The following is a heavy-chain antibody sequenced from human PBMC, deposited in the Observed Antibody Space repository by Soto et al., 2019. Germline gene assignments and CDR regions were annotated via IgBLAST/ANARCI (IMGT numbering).Heavy chain of an antibody. V-gene: IGHV3-23*01. Sequence: GSLRLSCAASGFTFSSYAMSWVRQAPGKGLECVSTISGGGGGTYYADSVKGRFTISRDNSKNTLYLQMNSLRAEDTAVYYCAKNRFSSGDAFDIWGQGTMVTVSS. D-gene: IGHD6-19*01. CDR2: ISGGGGGT. CDR3: AKNRFSSGDAFDI. J-gene: IGHJ3*02. CDR1: GFTFSSYA.